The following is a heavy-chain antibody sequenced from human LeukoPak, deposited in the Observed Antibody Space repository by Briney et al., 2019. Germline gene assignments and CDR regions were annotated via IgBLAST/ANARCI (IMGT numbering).Heavy chain of an antibody. CDR1: GLTFSNYA. CDR3: AREGDGDYAQNFDY. D-gene: IGHD4-17*01. V-gene: IGHV3-23*01. CDR2: ITDSGRKT. Sequence: PGGSLRLSCAASGLTFSNYAMNWVRQASGKGLEWVSGITDSGRKTYYADSVKGRFSISRDNSKNTVYLQMSDLRAEDTAVYYCAREGDGDYAQNFDYWGQGTLVTVSS. J-gene: IGHJ4*02.